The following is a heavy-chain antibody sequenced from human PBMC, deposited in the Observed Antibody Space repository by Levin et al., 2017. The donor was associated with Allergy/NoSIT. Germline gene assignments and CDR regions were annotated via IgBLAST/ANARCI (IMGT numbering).Heavy chain of an antibody. CDR2: ISGSGTYI. V-gene: IGHV3-21*04. Sequence: GESLKISCVASGFSLSGYSMNWVRQAPGKGLEWVSTISGSGTYINYVDSVKGRVGISRDEGKNSVYLQMNSLRDEDTAVYYCARDQGLAWGQGVLVTVSS. CDR1: GFSLSGYS. J-gene: IGHJ5*02. CDR3: ARDQGLA.